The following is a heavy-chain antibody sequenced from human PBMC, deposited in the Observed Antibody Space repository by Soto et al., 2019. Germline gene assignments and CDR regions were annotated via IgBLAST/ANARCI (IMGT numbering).Heavy chain of an antibody. CDR1: GGSISSSSYY. CDR3: ARRRFTVRVYYYGMDV. CDR2: IYYSGST. D-gene: IGHD4-4*01. J-gene: IGHJ6*02. V-gene: IGHV4-39*01. Sequence: SETLSLTCTVSGGSISSSSYYWGWIRQPPGKGLEWIGSIYYSGSTYYNPSLKSRVTISVDTSKNQFSLKLSSVTAADTAVYYCARRRFTVRVYYYGMDVWGQGTTVTVSS.